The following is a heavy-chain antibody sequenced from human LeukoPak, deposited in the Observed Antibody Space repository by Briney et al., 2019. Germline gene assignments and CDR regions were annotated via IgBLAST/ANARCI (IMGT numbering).Heavy chain of an antibody. CDR1: GFTFSSYA. V-gene: IGHV3-30-3*01. CDR2: ILYDGSNK. Sequence: GGSLRLSCAASGFTFSSYAMHWVRQAPGKGLEWVAVILYDGSNKYYADSVKGRFTISRDNSKNTLYLQMNSLRAEDTAVYYCARGGYYYDSSGSFDYWGQGTLVTVSP. J-gene: IGHJ4*02. D-gene: IGHD3-22*01. CDR3: ARGGYYYDSSGSFDY.